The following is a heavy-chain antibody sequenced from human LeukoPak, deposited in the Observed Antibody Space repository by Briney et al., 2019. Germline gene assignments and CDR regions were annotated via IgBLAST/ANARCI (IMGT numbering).Heavy chain of an antibody. CDR3: APTLASSSWYYFDY. J-gene: IGHJ4*02. Sequence: PGGSLRLSCAASGFTFSSYGMHWVRQAPGKGLEWVAVISYDGSNKYYADSVKGRFTISRDNSKNTLYLQMNSLRAEDTAVYYCAPTLASSSWYYFDYWGQGTLVTVSS. V-gene: IGHV3-30*03. D-gene: IGHD6-13*01. CDR1: GFTFSSYG. CDR2: ISYDGSNK.